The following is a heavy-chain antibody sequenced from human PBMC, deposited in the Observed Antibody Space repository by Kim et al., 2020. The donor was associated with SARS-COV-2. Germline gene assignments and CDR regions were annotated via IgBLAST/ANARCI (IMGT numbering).Heavy chain of an antibody. V-gene: IGHV3-30*04. J-gene: IGHJ4*02. CDR3: ASYMTTATTSG. D-gene: IGHD4-17*01. Sequence: GGSLRLSCAASGFTFSSYAMHWVRQAPGKGLEWVAVISYDGSNKYYADSVKGRFTISRDNSKNTLYLQMNSLRAEDTAVYYCASYMTTATTSGWGQGTLVTVSS. CDR2: ISYDGSNK. CDR1: GFTFSSYA.